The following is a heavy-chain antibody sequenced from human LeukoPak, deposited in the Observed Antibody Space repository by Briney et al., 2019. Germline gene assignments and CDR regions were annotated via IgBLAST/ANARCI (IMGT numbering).Heavy chain of an antibody. V-gene: IGHV3-11*01. CDR1: GFSFSDSY. J-gene: IGHJ4*02. D-gene: IGHD4/OR15-4a*01. Sequence: GGSLRLSCSASGFSFSDSYMSWFRLSPEKGLEWIAYITSSGTTTEYADSVKGRFTISRVNAKNSLYLQMNSLRPEDTAVYYCGRDPDYGDPYWGQGTLVTVSS. CDR3: GRDPDYGDPY. CDR2: ITSSGTTT.